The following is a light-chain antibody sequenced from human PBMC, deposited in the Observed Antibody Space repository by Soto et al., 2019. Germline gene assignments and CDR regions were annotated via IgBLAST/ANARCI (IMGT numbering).Light chain of an antibody. V-gene: IGLV1-51*01. CDR2: DNN. J-gene: IGLJ2*01. CDR3: GTWDNSLGSGV. CDR1: TSNIGNNY. Sequence: QSVLTQPPSVSAAPGQKVTISCSGSTSNIGNNYVSWYQQFPGTAPKLLIYDNNKRPSGIPDRFSASRSGTSATLGITGLQTGDEAHYYCGTWDNSLGSGVFGEGTKVTVL.